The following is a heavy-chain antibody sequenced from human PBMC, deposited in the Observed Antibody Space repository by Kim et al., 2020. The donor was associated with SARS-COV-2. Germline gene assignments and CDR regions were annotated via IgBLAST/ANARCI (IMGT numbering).Heavy chain of an antibody. D-gene: IGHD6-13*01. CDR3: ARGGLTRTGSWGFFDS. Sequence: ASVKVSCKASGYTLTGYYIHWVRRAPGEGLEWMGIINPSSGNTIYARKFQGRVTMTRDTSASTVYMELSSLTSEDTAVYYCARGGLTRTGSWGFFDSWGQ. CDR2: INPSSGNT. CDR1: GYTLTGYY. J-gene: IGHJ4*02. V-gene: IGHV1-46*01.